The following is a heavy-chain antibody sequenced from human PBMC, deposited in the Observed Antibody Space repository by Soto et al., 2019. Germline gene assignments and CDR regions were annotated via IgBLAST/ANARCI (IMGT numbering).Heavy chain of an antibody. CDR3: ARGGASVTTPFDY. Sequence: QVQLVESGGGLVKPGGSLRLSCAASGFAFSDPYMSWIRQAPGKGLEWISYISSSGSTIYYADSVKGRFTISRDNAKKSLYLKMDRLTADDPAVYYCARGGASVTTPFDYGGQGTQVTVSS. CDR2: ISSSGSTI. D-gene: IGHD4-17*01. J-gene: IGHJ4*02. CDR1: GFAFSDPY. V-gene: IGHV3-11*01.